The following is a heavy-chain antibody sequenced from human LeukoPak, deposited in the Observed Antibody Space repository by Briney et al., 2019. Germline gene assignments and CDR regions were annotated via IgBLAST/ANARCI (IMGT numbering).Heavy chain of an antibody. CDR3: AKDRSSSWAFDN. CDR1: GFTFSRHY. CDR2: ISSDGDDK. V-gene: IGHV3-30*18. Sequence: GGSLRLSCAASGFTFSRHYMHWVRQAPGKGLEWVAIISSDGDDKHSADSVKGRLTISRDNSKNTLYLQMNSLRPEDTALYYCAKDRSSSWAFDNWGQGTLVTVSS. D-gene: IGHD6-13*01. J-gene: IGHJ4*02.